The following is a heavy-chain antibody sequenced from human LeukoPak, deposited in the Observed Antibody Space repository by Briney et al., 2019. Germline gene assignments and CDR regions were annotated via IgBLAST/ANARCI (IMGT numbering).Heavy chain of an antibody. J-gene: IGHJ4*02. V-gene: IGHV4-34*01. CDR1: GGSFSAYY. Sequence: SETLSLTCAVYGGSFSAYYWSWIRQPPGKGLEWIGEINHSGSTNYNPSLKSRVAISVDTSRNQFSLRLSSVTTADTAVYYCARGQRITMTDWGQGTLVTVSS. D-gene: IGHD3-22*01. CDR2: INHSGST. CDR3: ARGQRITMTD.